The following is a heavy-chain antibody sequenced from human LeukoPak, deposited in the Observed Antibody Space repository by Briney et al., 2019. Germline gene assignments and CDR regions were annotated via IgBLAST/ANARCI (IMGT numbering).Heavy chain of an antibody. CDR1: GYTFTSYG. V-gene: IGHV1-18*01. Sequence: ASVKVSCKASGYTFTSYGISWVRQAPGQGLEWMGWISAYNGNTNYAQKLQGRVTMTTDTSTSTAYMELRSLRAEDTAVYYCAKGGETMIVVAISYPSDAFDIWGQGTMVTVSS. D-gene: IGHD3-22*01. CDR3: AKGGETMIVVAISYPSDAFDI. J-gene: IGHJ3*02. CDR2: ISAYNGNT.